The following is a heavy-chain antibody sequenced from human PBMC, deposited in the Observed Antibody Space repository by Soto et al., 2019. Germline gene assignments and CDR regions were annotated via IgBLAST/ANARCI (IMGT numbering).Heavy chain of an antibody. V-gene: IGHV5-10-1*01. J-gene: IGHJ6*02. CDR3: ARVVGYSYGHVAYYYGMDV. Sequence: PGESLKISCKGSGYSFAGYWITWVRQKPGKGLEWMGRIDPSDSQTYYSPSFRGHVTISATKSITTVFLQWSSLRASDTAMYYCARVVGYSYGHVAYYYGMDVWGQGTTVTVS. CDR2: IDPSDSQT. CDR1: GYSFAGYW. D-gene: IGHD5-18*01.